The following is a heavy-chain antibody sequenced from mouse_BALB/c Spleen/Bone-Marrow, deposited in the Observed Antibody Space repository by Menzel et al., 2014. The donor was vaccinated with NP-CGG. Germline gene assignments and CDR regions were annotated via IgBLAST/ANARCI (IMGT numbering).Heavy chain of an antibody. CDR3: ARNYGSSLDY. Sequence: VQLKQSGAEIVKPGASVKSSCTTSGFNIEDSYIYWMKQRPEQGLEWIGRIDPANGNTKYDPKFQGKATITVDTSSATAYLQLSSLTSEDTAFYYCARNYGSSLDYWGQGTTLTVSS. J-gene: IGHJ2*01. D-gene: IGHD1-1*01. CDR2: IDPANGNT. V-gene: IGHV14-3*02. CDR1: GFNIEDSY.